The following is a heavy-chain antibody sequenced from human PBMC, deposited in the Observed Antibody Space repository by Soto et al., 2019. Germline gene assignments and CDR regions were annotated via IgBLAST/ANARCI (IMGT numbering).Heavy chain of an antibody. CDR1: GFTFSSYW. J-gene: IGHJ6*02. CDR3: AQNDVLRFLEWSDYYYGMDV. V-gene: IGHV3-74*01. CDR2: INSDGSST. Sequence: PGGSLRLSCAASGFTFSSYWMHWVRQAPGKGLVWVSRINSDGSSTSYADSVKGRFTISRDNAKNTLYLQMNSLRAEDTAVYYCAQNDVLRFLEWSDYYYGMDVWGQGTTVTVSS. D-gene: IGHD3-3*01.